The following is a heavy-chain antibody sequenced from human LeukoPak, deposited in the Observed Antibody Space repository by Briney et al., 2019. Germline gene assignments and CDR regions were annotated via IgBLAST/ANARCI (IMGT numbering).Heavy chain of an antibody. Sequence: SETLSLTCTVSGGSVSGYYCNWLRQPPGKGLAWVGYMSYCGNINYNPSLKSQVTISVDPSKNQFALKLNSVTVADTAVYYCAGERGEEYSSGWYKRNYFDNWGQGIRVTVSS. CDR3: AGERGEEYSSGWYKRNYFDN. V-gene: IGHV4-59*02. D-gene: IGHD6-19*01. CDR1: GGSVSGYY. CDR2: MSYCGNI. J-gene: IGHJ4*02.